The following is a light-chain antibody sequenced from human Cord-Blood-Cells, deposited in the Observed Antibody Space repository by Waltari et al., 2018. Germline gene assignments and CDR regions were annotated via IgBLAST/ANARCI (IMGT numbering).Light chain of an antibody. J-gene: IGLJ3*02. Sequence: NFMLTQPHSVSESPGKTVTISCTRSSGSIPGNYVLSYQQRPGSSPTTVIYEDNQRPSGVPDRFSGSIDSSSNSASLTISGLKTEDEADYYCQSYDSSNQVFGGGTKLTVL. CDR2: EDN. V-gene: IGLV6-57*01. CDR3: QSYDSSNQV. CDR1: SGSIPGNY.